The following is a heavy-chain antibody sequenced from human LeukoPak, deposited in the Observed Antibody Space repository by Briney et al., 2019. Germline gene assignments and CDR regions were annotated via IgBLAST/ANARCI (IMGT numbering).Heavy chain of an antibody. CDR3: ARGGGIVVVVAFDF. Sequence: SETLSLTCTVSGGSISNSDYYWGWIRQPPGKGLEWIGNIYYSGNTYYNPSLKSRVTISVDTSKNQFSLKLKSVTAADTAVYYCARGGGIVVVVAFDFWGQGILVTVSS. D-gene: IGHD2-15*01. J-gene: IGHJ4*02. CDR1: GGSISNSDYY. V-gene: IGHV4-39*01. CDR2: IYYSGNT.